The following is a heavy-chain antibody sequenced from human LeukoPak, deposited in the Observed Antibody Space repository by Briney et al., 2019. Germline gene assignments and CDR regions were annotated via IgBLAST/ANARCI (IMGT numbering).Heavy chain of an antibody. V-gene: IGHV3-23*01. Sequence: PGGSLRLSCAASGFTFSSYAMSWVRQAPGKGLEWVSAISGSGGSTYYADSVKGRFTISRDNSKNTLYLQMNSLRAEDTAVYYCAKPIRGYYYDSSGYYPYYFDYWGQGTLVTVSS. CDR3: AKPIRGYYYDSSGYYPYYFDY. CDR1: GFTFSSYA. D-gene: IGHD3-22*01. J-gene: IGHJ4*02. CDR2: ISGSGGST.